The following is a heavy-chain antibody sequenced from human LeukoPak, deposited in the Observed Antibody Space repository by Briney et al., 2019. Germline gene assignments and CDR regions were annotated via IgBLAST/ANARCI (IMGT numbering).Heavy chain of an antibody. Sequence: PSETLSLTCTVSGGSIRSCYWSWIRQPPGKGLEWIGYIYYSGSTKYNPSLKSRATISVDTSKNQFSLKLNSVTAADTAVYYCASGSYYFDYWGQGTLVTVSS. CDR3: ASGSYYFDY. CDR2: IYYSGST. V-gene: IGHV4-59*08. D-gene: IGHD1-26*01. CDR1: GGSIRSCY. J-gene: IGHJ4*02.